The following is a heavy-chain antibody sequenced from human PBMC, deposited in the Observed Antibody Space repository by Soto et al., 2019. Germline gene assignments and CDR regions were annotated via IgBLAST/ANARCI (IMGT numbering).Heavy chain of an antibody. J-gene: IGHJ4*02. D-gene: IGHD3-9*01. Sequence: VPPGGSLRLSCAASGFTVSSNYMSWVRQAPGKGLEWVSVIYSGGSTYYADSVKGRFTISRDNSKNTLYLQMNSLRAEDTAVYYCARLMTYYDILTRYSPLDYWGQGTLVTVSS. V-gene: IGHV3-66*04. CDR3: ARLMTYYDILTRYSPLDY. CDR2: IYSGGST. CDR1: GFTVSSNY.